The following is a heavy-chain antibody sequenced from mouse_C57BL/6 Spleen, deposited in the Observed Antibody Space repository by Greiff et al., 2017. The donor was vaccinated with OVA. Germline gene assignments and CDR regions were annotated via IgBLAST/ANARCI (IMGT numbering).Heavy chain of an antibody. V-gene: IGHV5-12*01. CDR2: ISNGGGST. D-gene: IGHD2-4*01. CDR1: RFTFSDYY. J-gene: IGHJ2*01. CDR3: AGGDYDEGFDY. Sequence: KLVESGGGLVQPGGSLKLSCAASRFTFSDYYMYWVRQTPEKRLEWVAYISNGGGSTYYPDTVKGRFTISRDNAKNTLYLQMSRLKSEDTAMYYCAGGDYDEGFDYWGQGTTLTVSS.